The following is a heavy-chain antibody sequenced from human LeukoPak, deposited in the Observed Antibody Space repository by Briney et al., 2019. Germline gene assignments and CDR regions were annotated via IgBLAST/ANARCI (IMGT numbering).Heavy chain of an antibody. CDR1: GYTFTSYY. J-gene: IGHJ3*02. D-gene: IGHD3-10*01. V-gene: IGHV1-46*03. CDR2: INPSGCST. Sequence: ASVKVSCKASGYTFTSYYMDWVRQAPGQGLEWMGIINPSGCSTSYAQKFQGRVTMTRDTSTSTVYMELSSLRSEDTAVYYCAREFPNGLQYYYGSGSYSDAFDIWGQGTMVTVSS. CDR3: AREFPNGLQYYYGSGSYSDAFDI.